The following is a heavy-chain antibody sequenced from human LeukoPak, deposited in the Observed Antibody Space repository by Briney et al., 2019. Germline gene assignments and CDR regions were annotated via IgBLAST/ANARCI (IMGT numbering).Heavy chain of an antibody. CDR1: GGSISSYY. V-gene: IGHV4-4*07. Sequence: SETLSLTCTVSGGSISSYYWSWIRQPAGKGLEWIGRIYTSGATKYSASLKSRVTISVDKSKSQLSLKLRSVTAADTAVYYCARDVGASNFDYWGQGTLVTVSS. J-gene: IGHJ4*02. CDR3: ARDVGASNFDY. CDR2: IYTSGAT. D-gene: IGHD1-26*01.